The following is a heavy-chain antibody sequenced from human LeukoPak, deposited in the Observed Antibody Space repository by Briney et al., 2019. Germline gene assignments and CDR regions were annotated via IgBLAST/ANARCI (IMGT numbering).Heavy chain of an antibody. CDR2: MNHNSGNS. V-gene: IGHV1-8*01. Sequence: GASVKVSCKASGYTFTSYDINWVRQATRQPLEGMGWMNHNSGNSEYAQKYQGRVTMARNTSIRTANMDLRSLRSADTALYYCARGLSRSDILTGYYTPGMDVWGQGTTVTVSS. CDR3: ARGLSRSDILTGYYTPGMDV. CDR1: GYTFTSYD. J-gene: IGHJ6*02. D-gene: IGHD3-9*01.